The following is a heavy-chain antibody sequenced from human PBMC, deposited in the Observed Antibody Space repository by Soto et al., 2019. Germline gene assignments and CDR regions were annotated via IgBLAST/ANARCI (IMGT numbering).Heavy chain of an antibody. D-gene: IGHD3-10*01. CDR1: GGSFSGYY. CDR2: INHSGST. V-gene: IGHV4-34*01. CDR3: ARGRYYYGSGSYPH. J-gene: IGHJ4*02. Sequence: PSETLSLTCAVYGGSFSGYYWSWIRQPPGKGLEWIGEINHSGSTNYNPSIKSRVTISVDTSKNQFSLKLSSVTAADTAVYYCARGRYYYGSGSYPHWGQGTLVTVSS.